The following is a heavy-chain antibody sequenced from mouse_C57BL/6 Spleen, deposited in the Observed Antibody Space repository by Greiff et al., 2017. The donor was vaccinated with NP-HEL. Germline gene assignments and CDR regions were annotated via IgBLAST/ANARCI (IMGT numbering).Heavy chain of an antibody. D-gene: IGHD2-12*01. J-gene: IGHJ3*01. Sequence: VQLQQSGAELARPGASVKLSCKASGYTFTSYGISWVKQRTGQGLEWIGEIYPRSGNTYYNEKFKGKATLTADKSSSTAYMELRSLTSEDSAVYFCAREMGDYREFAYWGQGTLVTVSA. V-gene: IGHV1-81*01. CDR2: IYPRSGNT. CDR1: GYTFTSYG. CDR3: AREMGDYREFAY.